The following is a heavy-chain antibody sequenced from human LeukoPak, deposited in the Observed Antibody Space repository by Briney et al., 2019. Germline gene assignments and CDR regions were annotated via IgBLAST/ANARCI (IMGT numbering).Heavy chain of an antibody. Sequence: PGGSLRLSCAASGFSFRNYAIYWVRQAPGKGLEWVSGISGSGGDTYFADSVKGRFTISRDHSKNTVFLQMDSLRAEDTAVYYCAKTTAGNSSGRYPGWPVDCWGQGTLVTVPS. CDR3: AKTTAGNSSGRYPGWPVDC. CDR2: ISGSGGDT. D-gene: IGHD6-19*01. J-gene: IGHJ4*02. CDR1: GFSFRNYA. V-gene: IGHV3-23*01.